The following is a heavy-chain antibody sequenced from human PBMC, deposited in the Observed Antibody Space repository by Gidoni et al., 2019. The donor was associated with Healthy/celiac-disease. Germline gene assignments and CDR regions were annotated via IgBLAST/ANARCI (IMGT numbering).Heavy chain of an antibody. D-gene: IGHD3-22*01. CDR1: GFTFSSYG. Sequence: QVQLVESGGGVVQPGRSLRLSCADSGFTFSSYGMHWVRQAPGKGLEWVAVISYDGSNKYYADSVKGRFTISRDNSKNTLYLQMNSLRAEDTAVYYCAKEGHYYDSSGYLYYFDYWGQGTLVTVSS. CDR3: AKEGHYYDSSGYLYYFDY. V-gene: IGHV3-30*18. CDR2: ISYDGSNK. J-gene: IGHJ4*02.